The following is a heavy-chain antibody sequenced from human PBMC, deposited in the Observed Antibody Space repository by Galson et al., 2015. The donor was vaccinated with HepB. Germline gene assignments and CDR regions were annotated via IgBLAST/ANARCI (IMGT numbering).Heavy chain of an antibody. V-gene: IGHV5-51*01. Sequence: QSGAEVKKPGESLKISYKGSGYSFPSYWIGWVRQMPGKGLGWMGIIYPGDSDTRYSPSFQGQVTISADKSISTAYLQWSSLKASDTAMYYCARHFHYSGYDLQCDPWGQGTLVTVSS. CDR3: ARHFHYSGYDLQCDP. D-gene: IGHD5-12*01. CDR2: IYPGDSDT. J-gene: IGHJ5*02. CDR1: GYSFPSYW.